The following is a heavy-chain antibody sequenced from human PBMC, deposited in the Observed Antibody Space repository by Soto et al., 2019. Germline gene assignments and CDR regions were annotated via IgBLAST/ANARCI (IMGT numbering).Heavy chain of an antibody. D-gene: IGHD7-27*01. V-gene: IGHV4-31*03. CDR3: ARRWGRTFDY. CDR2: IYYSGST. Sequence: SETLSLTCTVSGVSISSGGYYWSWIRQHPGKGLEWIGYIYYSGSTYYNPSLKSRVTISVDTSKNQFSLKLSSVTAADTAVYYCARRWGRTFDYWGQGTLVTVSS. CDR1: GVSISSGGYY. J-gene: IGHJ4*02.